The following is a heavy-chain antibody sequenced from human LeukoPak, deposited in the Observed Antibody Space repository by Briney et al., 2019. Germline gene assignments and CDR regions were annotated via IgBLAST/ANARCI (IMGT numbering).Heavy chain of an antibody. Sequence: GGSLRLSCAASGFTFSSYSMNWVRQAPGKGLEWVSYISSSSSTIYYADSVKGRFTISRDNAKNSLYLQMNSLRAEDTAVYYCARDRSGYDEDDYYYYYMDVWGKGTTVTVSS. J-gene: IGHJ6*03. CDR1: GFTFSSYS. CDR3: ARDRSGYDEDDYYYYYMDV. CDR2: ISSSSSTI. D-gene: IGHD5-12*01. V-gene: IGHV3-48*04.